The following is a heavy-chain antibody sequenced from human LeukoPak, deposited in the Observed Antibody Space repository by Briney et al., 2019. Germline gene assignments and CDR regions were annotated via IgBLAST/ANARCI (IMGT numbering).Heavy chain of an antibody. CDR2: IYYTGNT. V-gene: IGHV4-39*01. Sequence: SETLSLTCTVSGASISSSYSYWGWIRQPPGMGLEWIGSIYYTGNTYYNASLKSQVSISIDTSKNQFSLKLTSVTAADTAVYYCARQTGSGLFILPGGQGTLVTVSS. D-gene: IGHD3/OR15-3a*01. J-gene: IGHJ4*02. CDR1: GASISSSYSY. CDR3: ARQTGSGLFILP.